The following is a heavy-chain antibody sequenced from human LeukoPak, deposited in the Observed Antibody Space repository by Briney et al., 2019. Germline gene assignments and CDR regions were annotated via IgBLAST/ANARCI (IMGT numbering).Heavy chain of an antibody. D-gene: IGHD1-26*01. CDR2: INPNSGGT. Sequence: ASVKVSCKASGYTFTGYYMHWVRQAPGQGLEWVGWINPNSGGTNYTQKFQGRVTMNRDTSISTAYMELSRLRSDDTAVYYCARGWSGSYYSHYYYYMDVWGKGTTVTVSS. CDR3: ARGWSGSYYSHYYYYMDV. V-gene: IGHV1-2*02. CDR1: GYTFTGYY. J-gene: IGHJ6*03.